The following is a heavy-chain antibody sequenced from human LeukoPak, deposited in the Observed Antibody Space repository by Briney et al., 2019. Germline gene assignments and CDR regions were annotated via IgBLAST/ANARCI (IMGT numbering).Heavy chain of an antibody. J-gene: IGHJ3*02. V-gene: IGHV1-2*02. CDR2: INPNSGGT. Sequence: ASVKVSCKASGYTFTGYYMHWVRQAPGQGLEWMGWINPNSGGTNYAQKFQGRVTMTRDTSISTAYMELSRLRSDDTAVYYCARAQEWLGFAFDIWGQGTMVTVSS. D-gene: IGHD6-19*01. CDR1: GYTFTGYY. CDR3: ARAQEWLGFAFDI.